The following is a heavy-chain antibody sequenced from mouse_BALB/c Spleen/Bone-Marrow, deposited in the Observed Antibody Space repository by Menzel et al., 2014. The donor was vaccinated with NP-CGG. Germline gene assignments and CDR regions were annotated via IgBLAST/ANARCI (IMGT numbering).Heavy chain of an antibody. D-gene: IGHD1-1*01. J-gene: IGHJ4*01. Sequence: EVMLVESGGGLVQPGGSLKLSCAASGFTFSSYTMSWVRQTSEKRLEWVAYISNGGGSTYYPDTVKGRFTISRDNAKNTLYLQMSSLKSEDTAMYYCARHGYYGSRAMDYWGQGTSVTVSS. CDR3: ARHGYYGSRAMDY. CDR1: GFTFSSYT. CDR2: ISNGGGST. V-gene: IGHV5-12-2*01.